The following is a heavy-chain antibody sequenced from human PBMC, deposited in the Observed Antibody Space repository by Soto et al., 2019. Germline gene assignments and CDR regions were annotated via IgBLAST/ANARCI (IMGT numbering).Heavy chain of an antibody. V-gene: IGHV4-59*01. CDR1: GGSISSYY. CDR2: IYYSGST. J-gene: IGHJ4*02. D-gene: IGHD3-9*01. CDR3: ARVNPPYYDILTGYLIFDY. Sequence: SETLSLTCTVSGGSISSYYWSWIRQPPGKGLEWIGYIYYSGSTNYNPSLKSRVTISVDTSKNQFSLKLSSVTAADTAVYYCARVNPPYYDILTGYLIFDYWGQGTLVTVSS.